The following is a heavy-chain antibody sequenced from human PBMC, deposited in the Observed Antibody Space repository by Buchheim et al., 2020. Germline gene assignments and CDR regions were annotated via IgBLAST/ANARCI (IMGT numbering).Heavy chain of an antibody. CDR3: ARGGLGEWLIGVGDV. CDR1: GFTFSSYW. J-gene: IGHJ6*02. CDR2: INPSSSTI. Sequence: EVQLVESGGGLVQPGGSLRLSCAVSGFTFSSYWMHWVRQAPGKGLEWVSYINPSSSTIYSADSVKGRFTISRDNAENSLYLHMNSLRAEDTAVYYCARGGLGEWLIGVGDVWGQGTT. D-gene: IGHD3-3*01. V-gene: IGHV3-48*01.